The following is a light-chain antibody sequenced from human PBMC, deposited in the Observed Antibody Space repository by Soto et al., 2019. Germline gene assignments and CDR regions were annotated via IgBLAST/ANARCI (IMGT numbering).Light chain of an antibody. CDR2: DAS. Sequence: DIQMTQSPSTLSASVGDRVAITCRASQNIGSRLAWYQQKPDEAPKLLIYDASSLESGVPLRFGGSGSGTDFTLIIGSLQADDVETYYCQQCNSPFTFGGGTKVEIK. J-gene: IGKJ4*01. CDR1: QNIGSR. CDR3: QQCNSPFT. V-gene: IGKV1-5*01.